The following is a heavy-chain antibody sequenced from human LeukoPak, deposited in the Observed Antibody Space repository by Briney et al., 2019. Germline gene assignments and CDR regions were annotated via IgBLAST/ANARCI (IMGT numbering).Heavy chain of an antibody. CDR2: ISGSGGST. V-gene: IGHV3-23*01. Sequence: GGSLRLSCAASGFTFSSYAMSWVRQAPGKGLEWVSAISGSGGSTYYADSVKGRFTISRDNSKNTLYLQMNSLRAEDTAVYYCAKGYYYDSSGPDAFDIWGQGTMVTVSS. D-gene: IGHD3-22*01. J-gene: IGHJ3*02. CDR1: GFTFSSYA. CDR3: AKGYYYDSSGPDAFDI.